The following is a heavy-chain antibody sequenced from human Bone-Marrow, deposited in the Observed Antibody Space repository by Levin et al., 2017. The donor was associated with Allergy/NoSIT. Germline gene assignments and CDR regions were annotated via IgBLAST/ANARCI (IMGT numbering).Heavy chain of an antibody. CDR2: ISSSGRNT. Sequence: GESLKISCAASGFTFSSYAMSWVRQAPGKGLEWVSTISSSGRNTYYTDSVKGRFTISRDNSKNTLYLQMNSLRAEDTAIYYCAKVLPASGMDYWGQGTLVTVSS. J-gene: IGHJ4*02. V-gene: IGHV3-23*01. D-gene: IGHD6-13*01. CDR3: AKVLPASGMDY. CDR1: GFTFSSYA.